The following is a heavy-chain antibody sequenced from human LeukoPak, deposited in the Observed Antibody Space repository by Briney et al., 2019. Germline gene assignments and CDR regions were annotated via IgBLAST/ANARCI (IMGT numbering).Heavy chain of an antibody. CDR3: ASGLYCSSTSCSPDFDY. Sequence: SVKVSCKASGYTLTSYGISWVRQAPGQGLEWMGGIIPIFGTANYAQKFQGRVTITTDESTSTAYMELSSLRSEDTAVCYCASGLYCSSTSCSPDFDYWGQGTLVTVSS. CDR2: IIPIFGTA. CDR1: GYTLTSYG. J-gene: IGHJ4*02. V-gene: IGHV1-69*05. D-gene: IGHD2-2*01.